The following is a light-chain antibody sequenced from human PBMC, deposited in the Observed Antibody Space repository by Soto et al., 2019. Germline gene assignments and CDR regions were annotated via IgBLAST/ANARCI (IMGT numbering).Light chain of an antibody. CDR3: SLSNSGAPLV. CDR2: DTS. J-gene: IGLJ2*01. V-gene: IGLV7-46*01. CDR1: TGAVTSGHY. Sequence: QAVVTQEPSLTVSPGGTVTLTCGSSTGAVTSGHYPYWFQQKPGQAPRTLIYDTSNKHSWTPARFSGSLLGGKAALTLSGAQHENEADYYCSLSNSGAPLVFGGGTKLTVL.